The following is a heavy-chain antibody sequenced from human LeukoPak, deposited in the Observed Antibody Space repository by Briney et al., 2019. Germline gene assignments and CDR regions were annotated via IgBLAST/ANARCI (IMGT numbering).Heavy chain of an antibody. V-gene: IGHV3-30*19. CDR3: ARRSEDYWYFDL. CDR2: TSSDGSHK. CDR1: GFTFTTYA. Sequence: GRSLRLSCAAFGFTFTTYAMNWVRQAPGKGLEWVAVTSSDGSHKYYADSVRGRFTISRDNSKNTLYLQMNSLRPEDTAVYYCARRSEDYWYFDLWGRGTLATVSS. J-gene: IGHJ2*01.